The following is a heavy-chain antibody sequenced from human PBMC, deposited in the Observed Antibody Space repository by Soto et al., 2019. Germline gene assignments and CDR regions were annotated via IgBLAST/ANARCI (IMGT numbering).Heavy chain of an antibody. CDR3: AKGSSGWYERFDY. CDR2: ISGSGGST. J-gene: IGHJ4*02. CDR1: GFTFSSYA. Sequence: EVQLLESGGGLVQPGGSLRLSCAASGFTFSSYAMSWVRQAPGKGLEWVSAISGSGGSTYYADSVKGRFTISRDNSKNTLYLQMNILRAEDTAVYYCAKGSSGWYERFDYWGQVSLVTVSS. D-gene: IGHD6-19*01. V-gene: IGHV3-23*01.